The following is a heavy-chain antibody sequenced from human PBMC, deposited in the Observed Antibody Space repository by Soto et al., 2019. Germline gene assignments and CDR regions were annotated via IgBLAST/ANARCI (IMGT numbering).Heavy chain of an antibody. J-gene: IGHJ4*02. V-gene: IGHV3-23*01. CDR2: ISGSGGST. D-gene: IGHD2-15*01. CDR3: AKDLVGSNADYFDY. CDR1: GFTFSSYA. Sequence: GGSLRLSCTASGFTFSSYAMSWVRQAPGKGLEWVSAISGSGGSTYYADSVKGRFTISRDNSKNTLYLQMNSLRAEDAAVYYCAKDLVGSNADYFDYWGQGTLVTVSS.